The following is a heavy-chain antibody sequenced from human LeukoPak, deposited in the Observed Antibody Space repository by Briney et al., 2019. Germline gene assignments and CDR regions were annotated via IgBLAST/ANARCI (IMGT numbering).Heavy chain of an antibody. CDR2: IIPIFGTA. V-gene: IGHV1-69*13. CDR1: GGTFSSYA. CDR3: AAEQQVGATNWFDP. J-gene: IGHJ5*02. Sequence: SVKVSCKASGGTFSSYAISWVRQAPGQGLEWMGGIIPIFGTANYAQKFQGRVTITADESTSTAYMELSSLRSEDTAVYYCAAEQQVGATNWFDPWGQGTLVTVSS. D-gene: IGHD1-26*01.